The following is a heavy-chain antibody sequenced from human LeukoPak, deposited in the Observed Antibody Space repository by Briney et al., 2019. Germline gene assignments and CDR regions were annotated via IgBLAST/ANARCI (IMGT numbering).Heavy chain of an antibody. J-gene: IGHJ5*02. Sequence: APVKVSCKASGSTFTSYGISWVRQAPGQGLEWMGWISAYNGNTNYAQKLQGRVTMTTDTSTSTAYMELRSLRSDDTAVYYYARELPHYYGSGSYSNWFDPWGQGTLVTVSS. CDR3: ARELPHYYGSGSYSNWFDP. V-gene: IGHV1-18*01. CDR1: GSTFTSYG. D-gene: IGHD3-10*01. CDR2: ISAYNGNT.